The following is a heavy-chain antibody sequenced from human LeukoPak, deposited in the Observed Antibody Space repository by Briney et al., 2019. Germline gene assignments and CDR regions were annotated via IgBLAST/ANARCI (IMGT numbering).Heavy chain of an antibody. J-gene: IGHJ4*02. CDR3: ARISSSGYLDY. D-gene: IGHD3-22*01. Sequence: SGPTLVNPTPTLTLTCTFSGFSLSTSGMRVSWIRQPPGKALEWLARIDWDDDKFYSTSLKTRLTISKDTSKNQVVLTMTNMDPVDTATYYCARISSSGYLDYWGQGTLVTVSS. CDR1: GFSLSTSGMR. V-gene: IGHV2-70*04. CDR2: IDWDDDK.